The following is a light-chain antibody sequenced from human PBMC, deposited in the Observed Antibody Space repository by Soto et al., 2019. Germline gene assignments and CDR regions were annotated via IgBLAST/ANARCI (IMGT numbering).Light chain of an antibody. Sequence: QSVLTQPPSASGTPGQRVTISCSGSSSNIGSSSVNWYQQLPGTAPKLLIYNNNQWPSGVPDRFSDSKSGTSASLAISGLQSEDEADYYCAAWDVTLNGLYVFGTGTKVTVL. V-gene: IGLV1-44*01. J-gene: IGLJ1*01. CDR1: SSNIGSSS. CDR2: NNN. CDR3: AAWDVTLNGLYV.